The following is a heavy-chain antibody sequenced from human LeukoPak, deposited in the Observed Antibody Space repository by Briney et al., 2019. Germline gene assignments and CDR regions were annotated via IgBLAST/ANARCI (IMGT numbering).Heavy chain of an antibody. CDR1: GFTFSSYS. CDR2: ISSSSSTI. V-gene: IGHV3-48*01. J-gene: IGHJ4*02. CDR3: ARDSYYDSSGAFDY. D-gene: IGHD3-22*01. Sequence: PGGSLRLSCAASGFTFSSYSMNWVRQAPGKGLEWVSYISSSSSTIYYADSVKGRFTISRDNAKNSLYLQMNSLRAEDTAVYYCARDSYYDSSGAFDYWGQGTLVTVSS.